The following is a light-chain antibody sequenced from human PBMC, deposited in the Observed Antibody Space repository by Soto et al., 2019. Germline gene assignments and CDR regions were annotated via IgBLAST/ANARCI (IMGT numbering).Light chain of an antibody. V-gene: IGKV3-20*01. CDR2: DVS. CDR1: QSINTNY. Sequence: EVVLTQSPGTLSLSPGERATLSCRASQSINTNYLAWYQQKPGQAPRLLIYDVSRRATGIPDRFSGSGSGTDFTLTISRLEPEDFAVYHCQHYGGSPPNIFGQGTKLDIK. CDR3: QHYGGSPPNI. J-gene: IGKJ2*01.